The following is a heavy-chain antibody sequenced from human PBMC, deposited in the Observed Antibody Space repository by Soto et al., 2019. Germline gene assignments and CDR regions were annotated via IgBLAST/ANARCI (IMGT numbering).Heavy chain of an antibody. CDR3: ARVISRHAPRYYYYMDV. V-gene: IGHV3-48*01. J-gene: IGHJ6*03. CDR1: GFTFSSYS. CDR2: ISSSSSTI. Sequence: EVQLVESGGGLVQPGGSLRLSCAASGFTFSSYSMNWVRQAPGKGLEWVSYISSSSSTIYYADSVKGRFTISRDNAKNSLYLQMNSLRAEDTAVYYCARVISRHAPRYYYYMDVWGKGTTVTVSS.